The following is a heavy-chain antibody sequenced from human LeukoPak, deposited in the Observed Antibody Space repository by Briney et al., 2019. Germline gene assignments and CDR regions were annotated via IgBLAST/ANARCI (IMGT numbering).Heavy chain of an antibody. V-gene: IGHV3-74*01. Sequence: GGSLRLSCAASGFTFGSYWMTWVRQAPGKGLVWISRINTDGRTTDYADSVKGRFTISRDNAKNTLYLQMNSLRAEDTAVYYCGRDVNWNQIDYWGQGSLVTVSS. CDR3: GRDVNWNQIDY. CDR1: GFTFGSYW. D-gene: IGHD1-20*01. CDR2: INTDGRTT. J-gene: IGHJ4*02.